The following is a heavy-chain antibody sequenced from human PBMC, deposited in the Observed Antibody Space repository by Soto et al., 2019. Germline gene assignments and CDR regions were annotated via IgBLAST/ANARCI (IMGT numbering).Heavy chain of an antibody. CDR2: IWYDGSNK. CDR1: GFTFSSYG. Sequence: PGGSLRLSCSASGFTFSSYGMHWVRQAPGKGLEWVAVIWYDGSNKYYADSVKGRFTISRDNSKNTLYLQMNSLRAEDTAVYYCARIHDYGDYDYYYYGMDVWGQGTTVTVSS. CDR3: ARIHDYGDYDYYYYGMDV. D-gene: IGHD4-17*01. V-gene: IGHV3-33*01. J-gene: IGHJ6*02.